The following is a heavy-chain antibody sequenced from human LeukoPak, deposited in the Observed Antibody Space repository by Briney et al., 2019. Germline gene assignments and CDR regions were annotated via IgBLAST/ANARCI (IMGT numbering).Heavy chain of an antibody. D-gene: IGHD6-19*01. CDR2: IKQDGSEK. Sequence: PGGSLRLSCAASGFTFSSYWMSWVRQAPGKGLEGVANIKQDGSEKYYVDSVKGRFTISRDNAKNSLYLQMNSLRAEDTAVYYCARDRPVIAVAMKFDYWGQGTLVTVSS. CDR3: ARDRPVIAVAMKFDY. J-gene: IGHJ4*02. V-gene: IGHV3-7*01. CDR1: GFTFSSYW.